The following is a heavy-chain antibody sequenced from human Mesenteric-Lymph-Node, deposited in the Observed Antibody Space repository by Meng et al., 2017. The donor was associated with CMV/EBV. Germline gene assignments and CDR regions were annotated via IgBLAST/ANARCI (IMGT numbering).Heavy chain of an antibody. D-gene: IGHD6-6*01. J-gene: IGHJ4*02. Sequence: ASVKVSCKVSGYTFTGHGISWVRQATGRGLEWMGWISAYNGNTNYAEKLQGRVTTTTDKSTSTAYMELRSLRSDDTTVYYCAAGIAARLIYWGQGTLVTVSS. V-gene: IGHV1-18*01. CDR1: GYTFTGHG. CDR3: AAGIAARLIY. CDR2: ISAYNGNT.